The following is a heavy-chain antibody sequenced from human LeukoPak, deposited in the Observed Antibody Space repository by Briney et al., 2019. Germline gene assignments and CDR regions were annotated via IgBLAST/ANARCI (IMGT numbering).Heavy chain of an antibody. V-gene: IGHV1-18*01. CDR1: GYTFTSYG. J-gene: IGHJ4*02. D-gene: IGHD2-15*01. CDR3: ARDSALVVAATNPDY. Sequence: ASVTVSCKASGYTFTSYGISWVRQAPGQGLEWMGWISAYNGNTDYAHKLQGRVTMTTDTSTSTAYMELRSLRSDDTAVYYCARDSALVVAATNPDYWGQGALVTVSS. CDR2: ISAYNGNT.